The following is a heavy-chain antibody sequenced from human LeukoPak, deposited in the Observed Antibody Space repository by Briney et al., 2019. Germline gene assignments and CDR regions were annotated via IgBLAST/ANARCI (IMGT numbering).Heavy chain of an antibody. Sequence: ASVKVSCKASGYTFTGYYMHWVRQAPGQGLEWMGWINPNSGGTNYAQKFQGRVTMTRDTSISTAYMELSRLRSDDTAVYYCANPSGYYDSSGYYYDYYGMTSGAKGPRSPSP. D-gene: IGHD3-22*01. CDR2: INPNSGGT. CDR3: ANPSGYYDSSGYYYDYYGMTS. CDR1: GYTFTGYY. V-gene: IGHV1-2*02. J-gene: IGHJ6*02.